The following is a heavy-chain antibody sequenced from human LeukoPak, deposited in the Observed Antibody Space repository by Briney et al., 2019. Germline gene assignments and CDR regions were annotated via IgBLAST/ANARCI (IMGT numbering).Heavy chain of an antibody. J-gene: IGHJ4*02. V-gene: IGHV4-59*11. Sequence: PSETLSLTCTVSGGPISSHYWSGIRQPPGEGLEGSGYISYSGGINYNPCLKSRVTLSLDTSKNQFSLTLTSVTAADTAVYYCASARTSSRSWFTFDYWGQGILVTVSS. CDR2: ISYSGGI. CDR1: GGPISSHY. D-gene: IGHD6-13*01. CDR3: ASARTSSRSWFTFDY.